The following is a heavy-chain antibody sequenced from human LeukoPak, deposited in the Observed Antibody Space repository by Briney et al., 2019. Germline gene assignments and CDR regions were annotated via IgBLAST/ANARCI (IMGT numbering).Heavy chain of an antibody. J-gene: IGHJ6*03. CDR2: ISAYNGNT. D-gene: IGHD2-2*02. CDR3: ARYCSSTSCYTGYYYYYMDV. Sequence: GASVKVSCKASGYTFTSYGISWVRQAPGQGLEWMGWISAYNGNTNYAQKLQGRVTMTTDTSTSTAYMELRSLRSDDTAVYYCARYCSSTSCYTGYYYYYMDVWGKGTTVTVSS. CDR1: GYTFTSYG. V-gene: IGHV1-18*01.